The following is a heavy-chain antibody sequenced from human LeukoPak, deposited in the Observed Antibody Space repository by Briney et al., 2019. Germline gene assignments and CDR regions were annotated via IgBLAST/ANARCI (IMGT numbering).Heavy chain of an antibody. CDR2: ISGSGGST. V-gene: IGHV3-23*01. J-gene: IGHJ4*02. CDR3: ARDRVGATDYFDY. CDR1: GFTFSSYA. Sequence: GGSLRLSCAASGFTFSSYAMSWVRQAPGKGLEWVSAISGSGGSTYYADSVKGRFTISRDTSKSTLYLQMNSLRPEDTAVYYCARDRVGATDYFDYWGQGTLVTVSS. D-gene: IGHD1-26*01.